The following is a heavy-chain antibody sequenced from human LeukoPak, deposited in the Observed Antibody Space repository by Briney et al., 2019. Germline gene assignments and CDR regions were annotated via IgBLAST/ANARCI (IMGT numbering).Heavy chain of an antibody. Sequence: SETLSLTCTVSGGSISSGGYYWSWIRQHPEKGLEWIGYIYYSGSTYYNPSLKSRVTISADTSKNQFSLKLSSVTAADTAVYYCARGFGDHLLLSGFDYWGQGTLVTVSS. CDR1: GGSISSGGYY. CDR2: IYYSGST. D-gene: IGHD2-2*01. V-gene: IGHV4-31*03. J-gene: IGHJ4*02. CDR3: ARGFGDHLLLSGFDY.